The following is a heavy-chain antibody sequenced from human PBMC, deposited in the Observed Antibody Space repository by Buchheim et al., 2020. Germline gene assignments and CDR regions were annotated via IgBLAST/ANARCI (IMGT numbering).Heavy chain of an antibody. Sequence: QVQLVESGGGVVQPGRSLRLSSAASGFTFSSYTMHWVRQAPGKGLEWVTIISYEGSIKYYADSVQGRFTISRDNSKNTLYLQMNSLTAEDTAVYYCARCHSSNTVAGYFQHWGQGTL. CDR3: ARCHSSNTVAGYFQH. CDR2: ISYEGSIK. J-gene: IGHJ1*01. D-gene: IGHD6-19*01. V-gene: IGHV3-30*04. CDR1: GFTFSSYT.